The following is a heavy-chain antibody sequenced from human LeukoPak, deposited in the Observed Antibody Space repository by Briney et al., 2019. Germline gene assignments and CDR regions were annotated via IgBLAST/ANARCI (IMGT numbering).Heavy chain of an antibody. CDR1: GFTFSSYW. V-gene: IGHV3-48*04. D-gene: IGHD3-10*01. CDR2: ISISGTTI. J-gene: IGHJ6*03. Sequence: PGGSLRLSCAASGFTFSSYWMSWVRQAPGKGLEWVSHISISGTTIHYADSVKGRFTISRDNAENSLYLQMNSLRADDTAMYYCAREYYFSHIDGWGKGTTVTVSS. CDR3: AREYYFSHIDG.